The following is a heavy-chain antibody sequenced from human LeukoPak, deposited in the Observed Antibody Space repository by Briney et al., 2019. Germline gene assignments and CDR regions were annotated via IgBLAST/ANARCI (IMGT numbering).Heavy chain of an antibody. Sequence: GGSLRLSCAASGFTFSSYAMSWVRQAPGKGLEWVSAISGSGGSTYYADPVKGRFTISRDNSKNTPYLQMNSLRAEDTAVYYCAKYYDILTGFDYWGQGTLVTVSS. CDR3: AKYYDILTGFDY. CDR2: ISGSGGST. J-gene: IGHJ4*02. V-gene: IGHV3-23*01. D-gene: IGHD3-9*01. CDR1: GFTFSSYA.